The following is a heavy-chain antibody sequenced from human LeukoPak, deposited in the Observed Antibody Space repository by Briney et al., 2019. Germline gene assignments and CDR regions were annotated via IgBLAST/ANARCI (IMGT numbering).Heavy chain of an antibody. D-gene: IGHD3-22*01. CDR3: AKELDYHDSSGQVEQ. Sequence: PGGSLRLSCAASGFTFSSYGMHWVRQAPGKGLEWVAVISYDGSNKYYADSVKGRFTLSRDNSKDTLYLQMNSLRAEDTAVYYCAKELDYHDSSGQVEQWGQGTLVTVSS. CDR1: GFTFSSYG. V-gene: IGHV3-30*18. CDR2: ISYDGSNK. J-gene: IGHJ4*02.